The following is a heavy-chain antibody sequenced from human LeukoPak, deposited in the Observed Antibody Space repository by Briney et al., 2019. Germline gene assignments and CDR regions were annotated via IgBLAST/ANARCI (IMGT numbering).Heavy chain of an antibody. Sequence: PETLSLTCTVSGGSISSYYWSWIRQPAGGRLEWIGRIYASGNTNYNPSLKRRVTMSVDTSKNQFAMNLSSVTAADTAVYYCARDVHGSGTWDWFDPWGQGTLVTVSS. J-gene: IGHJ5*02. D-gene: IGHD3-10*01. CDR2: IYASGNT. V-gene: IGHV4-4*07. CDR3: ARDVHGSGTWDWFDP. CDR1: GGSISSYY.